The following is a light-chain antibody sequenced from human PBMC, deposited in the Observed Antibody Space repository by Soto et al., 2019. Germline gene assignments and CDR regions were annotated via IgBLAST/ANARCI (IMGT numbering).Light chain of an antibody. Sequence: DIVMTQSPLSLPVTPGEPASISCRSSQSLLHSNGYNYLDWYLQKPGQSPQLIIYLGSNRASGVPERLSGSGSGKDFTLKISRVEAEDVGVYYCMQALQTPWTFGQGTKVDIK. V-gene: IGKV2-28*01. CDR3: MQALQTPWT. CDR1: QSLLHSNGYNY. J-gene: IGKJ1*01. CDR2: LGS.